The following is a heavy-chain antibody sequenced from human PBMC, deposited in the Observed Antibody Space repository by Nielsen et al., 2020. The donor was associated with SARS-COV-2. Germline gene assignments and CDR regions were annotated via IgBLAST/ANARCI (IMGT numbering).Heavy chain of an antibody. Sequence: SETLSLTCTVSGGSISSSSYYWGWLRQPPGKGLEWSGSIYYSGTTYYNPSLKSRVTISVDTSKNQFSLKLSSVTAADTAVYYCARGTTVVTPGAYMGWEPVDPDYYYYYYMDVWGKGTTVTVSS. CDR2: IYYSGTT. J-gene: IGHJ6*03. CDR1: GGSISSSSYY. CDR3: ARGTTVVTPGAYMGWEPVDPDYYYYYYMDV. V-gene: IGHV4-39*01. D-gene: IGHD4-23*01.